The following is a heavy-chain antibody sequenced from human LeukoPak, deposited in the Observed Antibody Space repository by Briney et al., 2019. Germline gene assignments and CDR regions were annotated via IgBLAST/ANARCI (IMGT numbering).Heavy chain of an antibody. CDR3: ARALGQWLVDGVAFDI. CDR1: GDSVSSGSYY. Sequence: KPSETLSLTCTVSGDSVSSGSYYWSWIRQPPGKGLEWIGYIYYSGSTNYNPSLKSRVTISVDTSKNQFSLKLSSVTAADTAVYYCARALGQWLVDGVAFDIWGQGTMVTVSS. J-gene: IGHJ3*02. V-gene: IGHV4-61*01. CDR2: IYYSGST. D-gene: IGHD6-19*01.